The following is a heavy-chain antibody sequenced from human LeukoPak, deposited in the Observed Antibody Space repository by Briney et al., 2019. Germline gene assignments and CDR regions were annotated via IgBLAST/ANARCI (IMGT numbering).Heavy chain of an antibody. V-gene: IGHV1-46*01. Sequence: GASVKVSCKASGYTFTSYYMHWVRQAPGQGLEWMGIINPSGGSTSYAQKFQGRVTMTRDTSTSTVYMELSSLRSEDTAVYYCAREGIAAAGTEALADYWGQGTLVTVSS. D-gene: IGHD6-13*01. J-gene: IGHJ4*02. CDR2: INPSGGST. CDR3: AREGIAAAGTEALADY. CDR1: GYTFTSYY.